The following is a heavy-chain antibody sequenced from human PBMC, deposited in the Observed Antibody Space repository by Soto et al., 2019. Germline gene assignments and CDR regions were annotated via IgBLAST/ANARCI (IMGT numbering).Heavy chain of an antibody. CDR1: GYRFTAYY. D-gene: IGHD5-18*01. CDR2: MNLDTGGT. Sequence: QVQLVQSGAEVKKPGASVRVSCEASGYRFTAYYIHWVRQAPGQGLEWMGRMNLDTGGTTYAQKFQGRVTMTRDTSISTAYMEVSSVKSDDTAMYYCAXDGNFAFRGYSFAFDFWGQGTLVTVSS. J-gene: IGHJ4*02. CDR3: AXDGNFAFRGYSFAFDF. V-gene: IGHV1-2*06.